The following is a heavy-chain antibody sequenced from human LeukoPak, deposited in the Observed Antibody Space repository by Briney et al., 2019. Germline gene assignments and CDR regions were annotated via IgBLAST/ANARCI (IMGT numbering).Heavy chain of an antibody. V-gene: IGHV3-30-3*01. CDR1: GFTFSSYA. CDR2: ISYDGSNK. D-gene: IGHD2-2*01. J-gene: IGHJ4*02. CDR3: ARRYCSSTSCSTPFDY. Sequence: PGGSLRLSCAASGFTFSSYAMHWVRQAPGKGLEWVAVISYDGSNKYYADSVKGRFTISRDNSKNTLYLQMNSLRAEDTAVYYCARRYCSSTSCSTPFDYWGQGTLVTVSS.